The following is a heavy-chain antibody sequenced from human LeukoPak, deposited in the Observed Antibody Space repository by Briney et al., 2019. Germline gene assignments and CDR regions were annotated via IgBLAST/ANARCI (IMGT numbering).Heavy chain of an antibody. D-gene: IGHD3-10*01. V-gene: IGHV3-64D*09. CDR3: VKDLRGGGYYTSFDY. CDR1: GFTFSNAW. Sequence: PGGSLRLSCVASGFTFSNAWMNWVRQAPGKGLEHVSTINTNGDDTYYADSVKGRFTISRDNSKRTLYLQMSSLRAEDTAVYYCVKDLRGGGYYTSFDYWGQGTLVTVSS. CDR2: INTNGDDT. J-gene: IGHJ4*02.